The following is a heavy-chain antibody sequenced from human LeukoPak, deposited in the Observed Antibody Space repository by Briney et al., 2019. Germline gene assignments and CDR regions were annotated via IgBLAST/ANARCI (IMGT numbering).Heavy chain of an antibody. CDR2: IYPGDSDT. CDR3: ARSPLRFLEWLSNSYFDY. J-gene: IGHJ4*02. D-gene: IGHD3-3*01. Sequence: GESLKISCKGSGYSFTSCWIGWVRQMPRKGLEWMGIIYPGDSDTRYSPSFQGQVTISADKSISTAYLQWSSLKASDTAMYYCARSPLRFLEWLSNSYFDYWGQGTLVTASS. CDR1: GYSFTSCW. V-gene: IGHV5-51*01.